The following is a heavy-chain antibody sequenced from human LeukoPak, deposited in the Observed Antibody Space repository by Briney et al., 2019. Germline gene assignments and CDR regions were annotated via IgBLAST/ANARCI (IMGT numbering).Heavy chain of an antibody. Sequence: GSLRLSCAASGFTFSDYYMSWIRQAPGKGLEWVSYISSSSSYTNYADSVKGRFTISRDNAKNSLYLQMNSLRAEDTVVYYCARGGRYSSGWYGAAQFDYWGQGTLVTVSS. CDR1: GFTFSDYY. CDR2: ISSSSSYT. J-gene: IGHJ4*02. CDR3: ARGGRYSSGWYGAAQFDY. D-gene: IGHD6-19*01. V-gene: IGHV3-11*06.